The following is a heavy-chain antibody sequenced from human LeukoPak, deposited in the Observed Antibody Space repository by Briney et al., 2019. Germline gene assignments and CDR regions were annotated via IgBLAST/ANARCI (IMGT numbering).Heavy chain of an antibody. J-gene: IGHJ6*04. V-gene: IGHV3-30*04. CDR3: ARDGNSAIAAAGSPPDYYYYGMDV. D-gene: IGHD6-13*01. CDR2: ISYDGSNK. CDR1: GFTFSSYA. Sequence: GGSLGLSCAASGFTFSSYAMHWVRQAPGKGLEWVAVISYDGSNKYYADSVKGRFTISRDNSKNTLYLQMNSLRAEDTAVYYCARDGNSAIAAAGSPPDYYYYGMDVWGKGTTVTVSS.